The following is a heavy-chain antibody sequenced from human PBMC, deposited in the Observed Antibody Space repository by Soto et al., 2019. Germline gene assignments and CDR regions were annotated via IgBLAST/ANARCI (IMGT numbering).Heavy chain of an antibody. CDR2: ISGSGA. D-gene: IGHD6-19*01. CDR1: VFTFSNYP. J-gene: IGHJ4*02. CDR3: AKDSWGGNVSRWYHDS. V-gene: IGHV3-23*01. Sequence: PGGSLRLSCAASVFTFSNYPMSWVRQAPGKGLEWVSVISGSGAFYADSVKGRFTISRDHSKNTLYLQMNSLRGDDTAVYYCAKDSWGGNVSRWYHDSWGQGTLVPVSS.